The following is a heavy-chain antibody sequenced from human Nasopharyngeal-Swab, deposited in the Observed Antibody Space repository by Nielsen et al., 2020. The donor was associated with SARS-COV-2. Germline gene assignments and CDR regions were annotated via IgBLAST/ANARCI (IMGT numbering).Heavy chain of an antibody. Sequence: LSLSCAASGFTFDDYAMHWVRQAPGKGLEWVSGISWNSGSIGYADSVKGRFTISRDNAKNSLYLQMNSLRAEDTALYYCAKDTAYYPVVAFDIWGQGTMVTVSS. CDR1: GFTFDDYA. D-gene: IGHD3-10*01. CDR2: ISWNSGSI. J-gene: IGHJ3*02. CDR3: AKDTAYYPVVAFDI. V-gene: IGHV3-9*01.